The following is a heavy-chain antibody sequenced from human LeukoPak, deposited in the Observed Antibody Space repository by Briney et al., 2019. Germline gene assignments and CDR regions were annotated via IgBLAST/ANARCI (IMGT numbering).Heavy chain of an antibody. D-gene: IGHD3-22*01. J-gene: IGHJ3*02. CDR3: ARGSSGYYPDPFDAFDI. CDR2: IYYSGST. V-gene: IGHV4-59*01. CDR1: GGSISSYY. Sequence: PSETLSLTCTVSGGSISSYYWSWIRQPPGKGLEWIGYIYYSGSTNYNPSLKSRVTISVDTSKNQFSLKLSSVTAADTAVYYCARGSSGYYPDPFDAFDIWGQGTMVTVSS.